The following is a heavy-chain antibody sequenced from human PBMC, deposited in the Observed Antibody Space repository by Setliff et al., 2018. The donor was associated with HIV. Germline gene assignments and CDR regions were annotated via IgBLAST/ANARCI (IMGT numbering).Heavy chain of an antibody. J-gene: IGHJ6*02. CDR2: IIPILVIA. V-gene: IGHV1-69*10. Sequence: SVKVSCKASGGTFSSYAISWVRQAPGQGLEWMGGIIPILVIASYSQKFQGRVTITADKSTSTAYMELSSLRSEDTAVYYCARPQWELGVDYYGMDVCGQGTTVTVSS. CDR1: GGTFSSYA. CDR3: ARPQWELGVDYYGMDV. D-gene: IGHD1-26*01.